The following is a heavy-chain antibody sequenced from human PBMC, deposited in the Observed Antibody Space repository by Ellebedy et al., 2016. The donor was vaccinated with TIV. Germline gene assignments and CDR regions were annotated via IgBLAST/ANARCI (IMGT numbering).Heavy chain of an antibody. Sequence: GESLKISCVASGFSFSRYAMHWVRQAPGKGLEWVAVIWYDGSNKYYADSVKGRFTISRDNSKNTLYLQMNSLRAEDTAVYYCAILSMIIVPGVDAFDIWGQGTMVTVSS. V-gene: IGHV3-33*01. J-gene: IGHJ3*02. D-gene: IGHD3-22*01. CDR2: IWYDGSNK. CDR3: AILSMIIVPGVDAFDI. CDR1: GFSFSRYA.